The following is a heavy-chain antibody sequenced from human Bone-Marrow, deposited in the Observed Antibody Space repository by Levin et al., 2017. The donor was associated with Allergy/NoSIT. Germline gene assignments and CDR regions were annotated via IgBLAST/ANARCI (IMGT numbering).Heavy chain of an antibody. D-gene: IGHD3-22*01. V-gene: IGHV2-5*02. Sequence: SGPTLVKPTQTLTLTCTVSGFSLSTSGVAVGWIRLPPGKALEWLALIFWDDDKRYSPFLKNKLTITKDSSKNQVVLKMTNMDPADTATYFCAHTSHHSSGSYAPSFDFWGPGALVTVSS. J-gene: IGHJ4*02. CDR3: AHTSHHSSGSYAPSFDF. CDR2: IFWDDDK. CDR1: GFSLSTSGVA.